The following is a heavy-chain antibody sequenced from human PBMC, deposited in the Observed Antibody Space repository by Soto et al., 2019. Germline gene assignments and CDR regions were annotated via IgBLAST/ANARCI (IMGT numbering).Heavy chain of an antibody. V-gene: IGHV1-46*01. CDR2: INPSGGST. J-gene: IGHJ3*02. D-gene: IGHD3-3*01. CDR3: ATRLTPVLRFLEWFPWAFDI. CDR1: GYTFTSYY. Sequence: ASVKVSCKASGYTFTSYYMHWVRQAPGQGLEWMGIINPSGGSTSYAQKFQGRVTMTRDTSTSTVYMELSSLRSEDTAVYYFATRLTPVLRFLEWFPWAFDIWGQGTMVTVSS.